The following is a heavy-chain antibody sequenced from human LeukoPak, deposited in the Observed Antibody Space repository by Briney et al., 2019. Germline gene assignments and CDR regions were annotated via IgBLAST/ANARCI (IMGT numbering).Heavy chain of an antibody. J-gene: IGHJ4*02. CDR2: ILYSGRS. D-gene: IGHD2-15*01. CDR1: GGSVSSSY. Sequence: PSETLSHTCTVSGGSVSSSYWSWIRPPPGKGLEWIGCILYSGRSYYNPPLKSRLTISGHTPETDLSEEVSCVTAADTAVYFCARLTSTCSGCSCYQYYFDYWGQGTLVTVSS. CDR3: ARLTSTCSGCSCYQYYFDY. V-gene: IGHV4-59*04.